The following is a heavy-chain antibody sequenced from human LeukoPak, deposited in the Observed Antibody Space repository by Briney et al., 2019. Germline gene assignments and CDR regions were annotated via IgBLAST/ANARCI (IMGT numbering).Heavy chain of an antibody. CDR3: ARDFLITIFGVVASPPDY. CDR1: GYTFTSNY. J-gene: IGHJ4*02. D-gene: IGHD3-3*01. Sequence: ASVKVSCKAFGYTFTSNYMHWVRQAPGQGPEWMGVISPSGGSTTYAQKFQGRVTLTRDMSTSTDYLELRSLRSDDTAVYYCARDFLITIFGVVASPPDYWGQGTLVTVSS. CDR2: ISPSGGST. V-gene: IGHV1-46*01.